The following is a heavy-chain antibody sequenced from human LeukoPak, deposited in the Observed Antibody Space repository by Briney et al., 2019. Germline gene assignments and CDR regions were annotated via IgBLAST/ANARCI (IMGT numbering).Heavy chain of an antibody. Sequence: GRSLRLSCAASGFTFSSYGMHWVRQAPGKGLEWVAVIWYDGSNKYYADSVKGRFTISRDNSKNTLYLQMNSLRAEDTAVYYCARTYYYDSSGYPEDYYGMDVWGQGTTVTVSS. CDR2: IWYDGSNK. CDR3: ARTYYYDSSGYPEDYYGMDV. D-gene: IGHD3-22*01. V-gene: IGHV3-33*01. CDR1: GFTFSSYG. J-gene: IGHJ6*02.